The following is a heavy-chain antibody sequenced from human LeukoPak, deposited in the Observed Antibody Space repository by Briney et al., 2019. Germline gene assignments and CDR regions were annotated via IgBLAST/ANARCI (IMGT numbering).Heavy chain of an antibody. Sequence: GGSLRLSCAASGFTFSSYGMHWVRQAPGKGLEWVAVIWYDGSNKYYADSVKGRFTISRDNPKNTLYLQMNSLRAEDTAVYYCAREGYYGSGSYYPLFDYWGQGTLVTVSS. CDR1: GFTFSSYG. J-gene: IGHJ4*02. D-gene: IGHD3-10*01. CDR2: IWYDGSNK. CDR3: AREGYYGSGSYYPLFDY. V-gene: IGHV3-33*01.